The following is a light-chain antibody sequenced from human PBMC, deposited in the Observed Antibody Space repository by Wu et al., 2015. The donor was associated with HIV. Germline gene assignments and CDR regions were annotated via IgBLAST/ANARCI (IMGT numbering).Light chain of an antibody. J-gene: IGKJ2*01. V-gene: IGKV3-11*01. CDR2: GAS. CDR1: QRVSTF. CDR3: QQRSNWPYT. Sequence: LSSSTGRDATLLLAGPSQRVSTFVAWYQHRPGQAPRLVIYGASNRATGIPARFSGSGSETDFTLTISSLEPEDFAVYYCQQRSNWPYTFGQGTKVEIK.